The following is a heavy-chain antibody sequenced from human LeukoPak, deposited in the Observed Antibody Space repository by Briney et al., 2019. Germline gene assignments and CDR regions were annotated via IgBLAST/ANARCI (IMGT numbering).Heavy chain of an antibody. CDR1: GFTFSSYA. D-gene: IGHD6-13*01. CDR3: AKGRISGDAGLDY. Sequence: PGGSLRLSCAASGFTFSSYAMSWVRQALGKGLEWVSAISGSGGSTYYADSVKGRFTISRDNSKNTLYLQVNSLRAEDTAVFYCAKGRISGDAGLDYWGQGTLVTVSS. J-gene: IGHJ4*02. V-gene: IGHV3-23*01. CDR2: ISGSGGST.